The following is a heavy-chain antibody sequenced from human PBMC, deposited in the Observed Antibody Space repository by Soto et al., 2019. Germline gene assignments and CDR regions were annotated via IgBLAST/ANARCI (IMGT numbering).Heavy chain of an antibody. CDR3: ATRREYSGYEIDY. J-gene: IGHJ4*02. V-gene: IGHV1-8*01. CDR2: MNPNSGNT. D-gene: IGHD5-12*01. CDR1: GYTFTRYD. Sequence: ASVKVSCKASGYTFTRYDINWVRQATGQGLEWMGWMNPNSGNTGYAQKFQGRVTMTRNTSISTAYMELSSLRSEDTAVYYCATRREYSGYEIDYWGQGTLVTVSS.